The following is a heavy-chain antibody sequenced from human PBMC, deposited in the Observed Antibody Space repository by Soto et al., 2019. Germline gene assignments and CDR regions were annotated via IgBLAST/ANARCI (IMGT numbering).Heavy chain of an antibody. CDR1: GGSISSGGYY. Sequence: SETLSLTCTVSGGSISSGGYYWSWIRQHPGKGLEWIGYIYYSGSTYYNPSLKSRVTIPVDTSKNQFSLKLSSVTAADTAVYYCARAPIRGVIKHWGQGTLVTVSS. CDR2: IYYSGST. CDR3: ARAPIRGVIKH. D-gene: IGHD3-10*01. J-gene: IGHJ4*02. V-gene: IGHV4-31*03.